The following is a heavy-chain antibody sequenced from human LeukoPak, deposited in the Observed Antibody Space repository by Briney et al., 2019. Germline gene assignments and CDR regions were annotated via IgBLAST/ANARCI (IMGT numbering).Heavy chain of an antibody. V-gene: IGHV3-21*01. D-gene: IGHD3-22*01. J-gene: IGHJ4*02. Sequence: GGSLRLSCAASGFTFSSYNMNWVRQAPGKGLEWVTSISSSSSYIYYADSVKGRFTISRDNAKNSLYLQMNSLRAEVTAVYYCARDYYYYDSSGYYYWGQGTLVTVSS. CDR3: ARDYYYYDSSGYYY. CDR2: ISSSSSYI. CDR1: GFTFSSYN.